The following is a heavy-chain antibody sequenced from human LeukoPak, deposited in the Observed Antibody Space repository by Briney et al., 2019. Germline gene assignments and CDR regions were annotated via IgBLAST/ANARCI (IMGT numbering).Heavy chain of an antibody. J-gene: IGHJ6*03. D-gene: IGHD2-2*02. CDR3: AREVVVVPAAIHYYYYYMDV. V-gene: IGHV3-7*01. CDR2: IKQDGSEK. Sequence: GGSLRLSCAASGFTFSSYWMSWVRQAPGKGLEWVANIKQDGSEKYYVDSVKGRFTISRDNAKNSLYLQMNSLRAEDTAVYYCAREVVVVPAAIHYYYYYMDVWGKGTTVTVSS. CDR1: GFTFSSYW.